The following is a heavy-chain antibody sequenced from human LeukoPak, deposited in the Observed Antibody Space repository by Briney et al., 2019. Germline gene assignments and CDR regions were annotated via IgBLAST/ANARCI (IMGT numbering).Heavy chain of an antibody. J-gene: IGHJ4*02. CDR3: ARDGYQLLYTDY. CDR1: GFSISTYW. V-gene: IGHV3-7*05. CDR2: IKQDGSEK. D-gene: IGHD2-2*02. Sequence: GGSLRLSCAASGFSISTYWMSWVRQAPGKGLEWVANIKQDGSEKYYVDSVKGRLTISRDSAKNSLYLQMNSLRAEDTAVYYCARDGYQLLYTDYWGQGTLVTVSS.